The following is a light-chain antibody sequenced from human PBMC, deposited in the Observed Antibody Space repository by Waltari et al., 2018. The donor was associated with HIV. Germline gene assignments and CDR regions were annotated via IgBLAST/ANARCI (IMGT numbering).Light chain of an antibody. Sequence: QSVLTQPPSVSGAPGLRVTISCTVSISNIGARNDVHWYQQLPGTAPKVPNYRKTNRPSGVPDRFAGSQSGTSAPLAITGLRAEDEADYFCQSCDNGLSGVFGGGTKLTVL. CDR2: RKT. V-gene: IGLV1-40*01. CDR3: QSCDNGLSGV. CDR1: ISNIGARND. J-gene: IGLJ2*01.